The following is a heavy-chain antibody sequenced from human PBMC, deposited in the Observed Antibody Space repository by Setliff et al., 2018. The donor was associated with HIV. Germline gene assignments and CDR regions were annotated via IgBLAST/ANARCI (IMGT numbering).Heavy chain of an antibody. CDR1: GYTFSDYY. CDR3: ARDPIRAVGVDFWSATNNWFGP. J-gene: IGHJ5*02. Sequence: ASVKVSCKSSGYTFSDYYMHWVRQAPGQGLEWMGIMNAKSGSTHYARKFQGRVTMTRDTATSTVYMELSSLRSEDTAVYYCARDPIRAVGVDFWSATNNWFGPWGQGTLVTVPQ. CDR2: MNAKSGST. D-gene: IGHD3-3*01. V-gene: IGHV1-46*01.